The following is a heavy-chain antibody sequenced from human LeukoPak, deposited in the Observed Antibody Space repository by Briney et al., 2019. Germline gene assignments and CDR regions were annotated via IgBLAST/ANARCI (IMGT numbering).Heavy chain of an antibody. D-gene: IGHD4-17*01. V-gene: IGHV3-11*04. CDR1: GFTFSDYY. J-gene: IGHJ4*02. Sequence: PGGSLRLSCAASGFTFSDYYMSWIRQAPGKGLEWVSYISSSGSTIYYADSVRGRFTISRDNAKNSLYLQMNSLRAEDTAVYYCARDSPYDYGDYPAEMDYWGQGTLVTVSS. CDR2: ISSSGSTI. CDR3: ARDSPYDYGDYPAEMDY.